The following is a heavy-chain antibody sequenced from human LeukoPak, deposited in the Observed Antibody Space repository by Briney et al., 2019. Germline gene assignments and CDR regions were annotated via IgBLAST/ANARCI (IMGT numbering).Heavy chain of an antibody. CDR2: ISSSSSTI. V-gene: IGHV3-48*01. J-gene: IGHJ5*02. CDR1: GFTFSSYS. D-gene: IGHD2-2*01. CDR3: ARVSVVVPAAMAWFDP. Sequence: GGSLRLSCAASGFTFSSYSMNWVRQAPGKGLEWVSYISSSSSTIYYADSVKGRFTISRDNAKNSLYLQMNSLRAEDTAVYYCARVSVVVPAAMAWFDPWGQGTLVTVSS.